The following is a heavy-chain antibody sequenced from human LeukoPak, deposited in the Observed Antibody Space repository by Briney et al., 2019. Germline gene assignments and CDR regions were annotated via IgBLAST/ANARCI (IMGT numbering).Heavy chain of an antibody. V-gene: IGHV3-53*01. CDR1: GFTGSNNY. J-gene: IGHJ4*02. D-gene: IGHD5-12*01. CDR2: IHSSGGT. Sequence: GGSLRLSCAASGFTGSNNYMSWVRQAPGKGLEWVSAIHSSGGTSYADSVKGRFTISRDTSKNTLYLQINSLRVEDAAVYYCAKSYNGYESKPDYWGQGTLVTVSS. CDR3: AKSYNGYESKPDY.